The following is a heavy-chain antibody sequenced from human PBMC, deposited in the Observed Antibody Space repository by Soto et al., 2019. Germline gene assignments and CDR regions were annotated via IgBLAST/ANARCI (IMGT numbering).Heavy chain of an antibody. D-gene: IGHD6-6*01. V-gene: IGHV4-59*08. CDR2: IYYSGST. Sequence: SETLSLTCTVSGGSISSYYWSWIRQPPGKGLEWIGYIYYSGSTNYNPSLKSRVTISVDTSKNQFSLKLSSVTAADTAVYYCARQSRQLDYYYYYYMDVWGKGTTVTVSS. J-gene: IGHJ6*03. CDR3: ARQSRQLDYYYYYYMDV. CDR1: GGSISSYY.